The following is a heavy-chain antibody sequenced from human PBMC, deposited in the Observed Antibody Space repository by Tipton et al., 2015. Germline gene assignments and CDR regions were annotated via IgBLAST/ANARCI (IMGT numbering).Heavy chain of an antibody. Sequence: LRLSCTVSGGSFSDYYWSWIRQSPGEGLEWIGYIYYSGSTNYNPSLRSRVAISVDTSKTQFSLKMSSVTASDTAVYYCARFRYYGSESERGYFHGLDVWGQGTTVTVSS. CDR2: IYYSGST. J-gene: IGHJ6*02. CDR1: GGSFSDYY. D-gene: IGHD3-10*01. CDR3: ARFRYYGSESERGYFHGLDV. V-gene: IGHV4-59*01.